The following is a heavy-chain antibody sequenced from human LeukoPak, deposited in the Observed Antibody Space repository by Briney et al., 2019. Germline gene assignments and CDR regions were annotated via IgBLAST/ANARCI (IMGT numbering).Heavy chain of an antibody. CDR1: GGSISSGDSY. Sequence: SETLSLTCTVSGGSISSGDSYWSWIRQPPGKGLEWIGYIYYSGSTYYNPSLKSRVTISVDTSKNQFSLKLSSVTAADTAVYYCAREIGSTTARDYWGQGTLVTVSS. CDR2: IYYSGST. V-gene: IGHV4-30-4*01. CDR3: AREIGSTTARDY. D-gene: IGHD5-18*01. J-gene: IGHJ4*02.